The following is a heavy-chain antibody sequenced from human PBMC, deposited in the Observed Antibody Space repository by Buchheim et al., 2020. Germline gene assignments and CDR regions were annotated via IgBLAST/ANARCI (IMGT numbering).Heavy chain of an antibody. Sequence: EVQLLESGGGLVQPGGSLRLSCAASGFTFSSYVMSWVREAPGKGLEWVSAISGSGGSTYYADSVKGRFTIPRDNPKNTLCLQMNSLRAEDTAVYYCAKPYCSGGSCYRFGFEYWGQGTL. D-gene: IGHD2-15*01. J-gene: IGHJ4*02. V-gene: IGHV3-23*01. CDR1: GFTFSSYV. CDR3: AKPYCSGGSCYRFGFEY. CDR2: ISGSGGST.